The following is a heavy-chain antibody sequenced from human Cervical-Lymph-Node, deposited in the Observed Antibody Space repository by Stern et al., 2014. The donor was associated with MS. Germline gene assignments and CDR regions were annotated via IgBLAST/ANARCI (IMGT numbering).Heavy chain of an antibody. V-gene: IGHV7-4-1*02. D-gene: IGHD6-6*01. CDR1: GYTFTTYT. J-gene: IGHJ4*02. CDR3: ARGHRDYSSSPYFDY. Sequence: VQLVESGSELKKPGASVKVSCKASGYTFTTYTMNWLRQAPGQGLDWMGWINTNTGNPTYAQGVTGRFVFSLDTSVSTAYLQISSLKTEDTAVYYCARGHRDYSSSPYFDYWGQGTLVTVSS. CDR2: INTNTGNP.